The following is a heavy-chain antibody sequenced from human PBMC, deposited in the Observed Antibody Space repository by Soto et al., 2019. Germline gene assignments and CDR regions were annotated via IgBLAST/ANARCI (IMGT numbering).Heavy chain of an antibody. Sequence: QVQLQQSGPGLVQPSQTLSLTCAISGDSVSSNSVVWNWIRQSPSRGLEWLGRTYYRSKWYYEYAESVKSRIIINPDTSKTQLSLQLNPVTPEDTGVYYCARLVGNSWIDYWGQGTLVTVSS. J-gene: IGHJ4*02. V-gene: IGHV6-1*01. CDR3: ARLVGNSWIDY. CDR2: TYYRSKWYY. CDR1: GDSVSSNSVV. D-gene: IGHD6-13*01.